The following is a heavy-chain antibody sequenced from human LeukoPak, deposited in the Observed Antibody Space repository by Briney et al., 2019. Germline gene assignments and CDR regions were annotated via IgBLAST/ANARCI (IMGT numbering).Heavy chain of an antibody. V-gene: IGHV4-59*01. D-gene: IGHD5-18*01. Sequence: PSETLSLTCTVSGGSISGYYWSWIRQPPGKGLEWIGYIYDSETTNYNPSLKSRVTMSIDTSKNQFSLKLNSVTAADTAVYYCARCDSVTALDYWGQGTLVTVSS. CDR2: IYDSETT. CDR1: GGSISGYY. CDR3: ARCDSVTALDY. J-gene: IGHJ4*02.